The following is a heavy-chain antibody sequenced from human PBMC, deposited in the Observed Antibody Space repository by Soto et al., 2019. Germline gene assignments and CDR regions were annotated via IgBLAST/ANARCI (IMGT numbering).Heavy chain of an antibody. CDR2: IIPILGIA. J-gene: IGHJ4*02. D-gene: IGHD3-3*01. Sequence: QVQLVQSGAEVKKPGSSVQVSCKAPGGTFSSYTISWVRQAPGQGLEWMGRIIPILGIANYAQKFQGRVTITADKTTSTAYTELSSLRSEDTAVYYCASRPRAIFGVVIDFDYWGQGTLVTVSS. CDR3: ASRPRAIFGVVIDFDY. V-gene: IGHV1-69*02. CDR1: GGTFSSYT.